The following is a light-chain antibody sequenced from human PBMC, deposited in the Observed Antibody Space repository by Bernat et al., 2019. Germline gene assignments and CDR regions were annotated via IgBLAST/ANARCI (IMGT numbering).Light chain of an antibody. V-gene: IGLV2-14*02. CDR3: SSYTSSSTPYV. CDR1: SSDVGNYNF. Sequence: QSALTQPASVSESPGQSITISCTGTSSDVGNYNFVSWYQQYPGKAPKLMIYEVNKRPSGVSNRFSGSKSGNTASLTISGLQAEDEADYYCSSYTSSSTPYVFGTGTKVTVL. CDR2: EVN. J-gene: IGLJ1*01.